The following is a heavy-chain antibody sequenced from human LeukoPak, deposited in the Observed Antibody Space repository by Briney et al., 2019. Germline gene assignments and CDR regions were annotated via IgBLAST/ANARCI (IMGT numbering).Heavy chain of an antibody. CDR2: VSSHGNDG. D-gene: IGHD2-2*01. CDR3: ARCSSGNWFDP. CDR1: EFTFSHFA. V-gene: IGHV3-30*07. J-gene: IGHJ5*02. Sequence: GGSLRLSCAVSEFTFSHFAMHWVRQAPGKGLEWVAVVSSHGNDGYYADSVKGRFTISRDNAKNSLYLQMNSLRAEDTAVYYCARCSSGNWFDPWGQGTLVTVSS.